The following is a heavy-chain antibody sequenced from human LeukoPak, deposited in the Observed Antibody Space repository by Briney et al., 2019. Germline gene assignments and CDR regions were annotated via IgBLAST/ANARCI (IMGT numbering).Heavy chain of an antibody. CDR1: GFTFSSYW. D-gene: IGHD1-26*01. V-gene: IGHV3-74*01. J-gene: IGHJ4*02. Sequence: GGSLRLSCAASGFTFSSYWMHWVRQAPGKGPVWVSRINSDGSITSYADSVKGRFTISRDNAKSTMYLEMNSLRAEDTAVYYCARDPKQGGTYWNYFDYWGQGTLVTVSS. CDR2: INSDGSIT. CDR3: ARDPKQGGTYWNYFDY.